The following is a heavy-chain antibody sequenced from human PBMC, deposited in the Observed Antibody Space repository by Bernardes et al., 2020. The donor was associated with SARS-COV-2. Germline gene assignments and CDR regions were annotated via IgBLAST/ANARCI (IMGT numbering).Heavy chain of an antibody. Sequence: VGSLRLSCAASGFTFGSYWLYWVRQAPGKGLMWVSLINPDGTTTNYVDSVRGRFTISRDNAKNTLYLQMNSLRAEDTAVYYCARDNNLNFDYWGQGALVTVSS. J-gene: IGHJ4*02. CDR1: GFTFGSYW. CDR3: ARDNNLNFDY. V-gene: IGHV3-74*01. D-gene: IGHD1-20*01. CDR2: INPDGTTT.